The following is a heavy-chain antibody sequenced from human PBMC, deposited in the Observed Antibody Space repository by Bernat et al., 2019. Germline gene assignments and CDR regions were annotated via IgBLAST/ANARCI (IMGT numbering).Heavy chain of an antibody. D-gene: IGHD3-22*01. CDR3: ARVITGVRWYFDL. CDR1: GFTFSSYW. Sequence: EVQLVESGGGLVQPGGSLRLSCAASGFTFSSYWMSWVRQAPGKGLEGVANIKQDGSKKYYVDSVKGRFTISRDNAKNSLYLQMNSLRAEDTAVYYCARVITGVRWYFDLWGRGTLVTVSS. J-gene: IGHJ2*01. V-gene: IGHV3-7*01. CDR2: IKQDGSKK.